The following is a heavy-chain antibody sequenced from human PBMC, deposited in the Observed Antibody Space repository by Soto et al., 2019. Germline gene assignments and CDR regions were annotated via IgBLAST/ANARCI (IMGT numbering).Heavy chain of an antibody. CDR2: IYYIGST. J-gene: IGHJ5*02. CDR1: GASITSVY. Sequence: SETLSLTCSVSGASITSVYWNWIRQPPGKGLEWVGYIYYIGSTNYNPSLKSRVTMSLDTSNNQLSLDLRFVTAADTAVYYCARGKNWFDRWGQGTLVTVSS. CDR3: ARGKNWFDR. V-gene: IGHV4-59*08.